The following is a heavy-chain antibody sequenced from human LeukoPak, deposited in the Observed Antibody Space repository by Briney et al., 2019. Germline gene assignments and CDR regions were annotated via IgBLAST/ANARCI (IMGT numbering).Heavy chain of an antibody. J-gene: IGHJ4*02. CDR2: INWNGGST. D-gene: IGHD3-9*01. Sequence: PGGSLRLSCAASGFTFDDYGMSWVRQAPGKGLEWVSGINWNGGSTGYADSVKGRFTISRDNAKNSLYLQMNSLRAEDTAVFYCAKAPDSFEWLARAETYFDSWGQGTLVTVSS. CDR1: GFTFDDYG. CDR3: AKAPDSFEWLARAETYFDS. V-gene: IGHV3-20*04.